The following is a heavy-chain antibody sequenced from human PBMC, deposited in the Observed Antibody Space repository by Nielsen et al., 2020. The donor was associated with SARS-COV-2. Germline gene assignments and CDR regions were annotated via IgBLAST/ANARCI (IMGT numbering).Heavy chain of an antibody. D-gene: IGHD2-2*01. CDR2: SDHSWRI. CDR1: GGSISRYY. V-gene: IGHV4-59*08. J-gene: IGHJ3*02. CDR3: ARLPAGTVSFDI. Sequence: GSLRLSCTVSGGSISRYYWSWIRQPPGKGLEWIAYSDHSWRINYNPSLKSRATISADTSKDQISLKLRSVTAADTAVYYCARLPAGTVSFDIWGQGTMVTVS.